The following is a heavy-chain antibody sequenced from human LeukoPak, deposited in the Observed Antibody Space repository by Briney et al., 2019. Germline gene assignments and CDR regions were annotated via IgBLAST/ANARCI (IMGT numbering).Heavy chain of an antibody. J-gene: IGHJ4*02. CDR3: AKDAEYGALDY. D-gene: IGHD4-17*01. V-gene: IGHV3-30-3*01. CDR1: GFTFSSYA. Sequence: GGSLRLSCAASGFTFSSYAMHWVRQAPGKGLEWVAVISYDGSNKYYADSVKGRFTISRDNSKNTLYLQMNSLRAEDTAVYYCAKDAEYGALDYWGQGTLVTVSS. CDR2: ISYDGSNK.